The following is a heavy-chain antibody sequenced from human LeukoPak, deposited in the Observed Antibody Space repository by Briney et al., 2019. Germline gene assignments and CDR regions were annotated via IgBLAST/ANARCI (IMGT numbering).Heavy chain of an antibody. Sequence: KTSETLSLTCAVYGGSFSGSYWSWIRQPPGKGLEWIGEINHSGSTNYNPPLKSRVTISVDTSKNQFSMKLSSVTAADTAVYYCASGPRRAVGTLWNWGQGTLVTVSS. CDR3: ASGPRRAVGTLWN. CDR1: GGSFSGSY. D-gene: IGHD3-3*01. CDR2: INHSGST. J-gene: IGHJ4*02. V-gene: IGHV4-34*01.